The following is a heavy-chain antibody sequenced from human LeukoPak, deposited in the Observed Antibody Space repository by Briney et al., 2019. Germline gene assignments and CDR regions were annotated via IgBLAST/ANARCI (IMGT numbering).Heavy chain of an antibody. D-gene: IGHD3-22*01. V-gene: IGHV3-23*01. Sequence: GGSLRLSCAASGFTFSSTSTSWVRQAPGKGLEWVAVTVGGGDGTYYADSVKGRFTISRDNSNNTLYLQMNSLRAEDTAVYYCAKGSYYDSSGSFYFDYWGQGTLVTVSS. CDR2: TVGGGDGT. CDR3: AKGSYYDSSGSFYFDY. CDR1: GFTFSSTS. J-gene: IGHJ4*02.